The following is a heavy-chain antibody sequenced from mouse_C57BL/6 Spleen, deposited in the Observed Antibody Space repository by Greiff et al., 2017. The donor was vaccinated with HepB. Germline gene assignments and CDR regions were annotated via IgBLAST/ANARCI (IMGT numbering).Heavy chain of an antibody. V-gene: IGHV1-59*01. CDR1: GYTFTSYW. CDR3: ARDDSFAY. Sequence: QVQLKQPGAELVRPGPSVKLSCKASGYTFTSYWMHWVKQRPGQGLEWIGVIDPSDSYTNYNQKFKGKATLTVDTSSSTAYMQLSSLTSEDSAVYYCARDDSFAYWGQGTLVTVSA. J-gene: IGHJ3*01. D-gene: IGHD2-4*01. CDR2: IDPSDSYT.